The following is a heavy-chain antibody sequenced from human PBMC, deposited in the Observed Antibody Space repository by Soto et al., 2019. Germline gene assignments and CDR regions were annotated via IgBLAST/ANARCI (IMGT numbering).Heavy chain of an antibody. CDR1: GFTFSSYA. V-gene: IGHV3-23*01. Sequence: GGSLRLSCAASGFTFSSYAMSWVRQAPGKGLEWVSAISGSGGSTYYADSVKGRFTISRDNSKNTLYLQMNSLRAEDTAVYYCVRGQQLVRLKLPISDYWGQGTLVTVSS. J-gene: IGHJ4*02. D-gene: IGHD6-13*01. CDR3: VRGQQLVRLKLPISDY. CDR2: ISGSGGST.